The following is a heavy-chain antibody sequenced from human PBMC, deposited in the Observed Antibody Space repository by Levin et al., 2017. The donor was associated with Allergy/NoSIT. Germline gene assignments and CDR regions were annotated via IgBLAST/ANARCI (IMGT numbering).Heavy chain of an antibody. V-gene: IGHV3-9*01. CDR2: ISWNSGSI. CDR3: AKSAWYQLLSTYGMDV. Sequence: SGGSLRLSCAASGFTFDDYAMHWVRQAPGKGLEWVSGISWNSGSIGYADSVKGRFTISRDNAKNSLYLQMNSLRAEDTALYYCAKSAWYQLLSTYGMDVWGQGTTVTVSS. D-gene: IGHD2-2*01. J-gene: IGHJ6*02. CDR1: GFTFDDYA.